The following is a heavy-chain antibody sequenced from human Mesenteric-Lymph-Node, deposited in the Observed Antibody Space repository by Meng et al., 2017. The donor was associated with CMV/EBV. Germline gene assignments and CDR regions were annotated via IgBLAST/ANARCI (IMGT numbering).Heavy chain of an antibody. J-gene: IGHJ5*02. CDR2: ISGSGGST. CDR3: AKEEGYCSSTSCPPRWFDP. Sequence: GGSLRLSCAASGFTFSSYAMSWVRQAPGKGLEWVSAISGSGGSTYYADSVKGRFTISRDNSKNTLYLQMNSLRAEDTAVYYCAKEEGYCSSTSCPPRWFDPWGQGTLVTVSS. V-gene: IGHV3-23*01. CDR1: GFTFSSYA. D-gene: IGHD2-2*01.